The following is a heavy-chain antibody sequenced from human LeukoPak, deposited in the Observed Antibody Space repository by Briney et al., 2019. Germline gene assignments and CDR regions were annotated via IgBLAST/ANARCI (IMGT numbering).Heavy chain of an antibody. V-gene: IGHV1-2*02. J-gene: IGHJ6*02. D-gene: IGHD6-13*01. CDR3: ARVRIGQQLDKYYYYAMDV. CDR2: INPNSGGT. Sequence: ASVKVSCKASGYTLTDYYMHWVRQAPGQGLVWMGWINPNSGGTNYAQKFQGRAIMTTDTSISTAYMEVSRLRSDDTAVYYCARVRIGQQLDKYYYYAMDVWGQGTTVTVSS. CDR1: GYTLTDYY.